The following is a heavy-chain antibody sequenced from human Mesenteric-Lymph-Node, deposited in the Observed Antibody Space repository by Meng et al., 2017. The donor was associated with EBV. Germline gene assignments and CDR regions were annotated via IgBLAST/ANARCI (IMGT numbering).Heavy chain of an antibody. J-gene: IGHJ4*02. Sequence: QVQFVGSGGGLVKPGGSLGLSWAASGFTFSDYYMSWIRQAPGKGLEWISCISSSGDTKYYADSVKGRFTISRDTAKKSLHLQMNSLRAEDTAVYYCARGSLPDFWGQGTLVTVSS. CDR1: GFTFSDYY. V-gene: IGHV3-11*01. CDR3: ARGSLPDF. CDR2: ISSSGDTK.